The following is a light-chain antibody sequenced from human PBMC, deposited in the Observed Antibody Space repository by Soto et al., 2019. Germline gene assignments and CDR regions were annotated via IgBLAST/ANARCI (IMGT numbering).Light chain of an antibody. CDR1: SSNLGDNT. V-gene: IGLV1-44*01. CDR3: AAWDASLDGYV. J-gene: IGLJ1*01. Sequence: QSVLTQPPQPLGTPGRRFTISFPTSSSNLGDNTVNWYQHVPGTAPKLLIYSYDQRPSGVPDRFSGSKSGTSASLAISGLQSEDEADYYCAAWDASLDGYVFGTGTKLTVL. CDR2: SYD.